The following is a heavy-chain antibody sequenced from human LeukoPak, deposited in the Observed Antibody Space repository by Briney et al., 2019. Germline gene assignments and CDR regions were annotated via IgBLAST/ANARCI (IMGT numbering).Heavy chain of an antibody. V-gene: IGHV1-24*01. CDR1: GYTLTELS. J-gene: IGHJ3*02. Sequence: ASVKVACKVSGYTLTELSMHWVRQAPGKGLEWMGGFDPEDGETIYAQKFQGRVTMTEDTSTDTAYMELSSLRSEDTAVYYCATVAVAGNIGAFDIWGQGTMVTVSS. CDR2: FDPEDGET. D-gene: IGHD6-19*01. CDR3: ATVAVAGNIGAFDI.